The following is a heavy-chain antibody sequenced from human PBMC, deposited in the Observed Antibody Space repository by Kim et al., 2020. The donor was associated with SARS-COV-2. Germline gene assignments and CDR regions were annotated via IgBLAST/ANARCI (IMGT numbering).Heavy chain of an antibody. Sequence: GGSLRLSCAASGFTFSSYGMHWVRQAPGKGLEWVAVIWYDGSNKYYADSVKGRFTISRDNSKNTLYLQMNSLRAEDTAVYYCARDQSSSWYGDLGYWGQGTLVTVSS. D-gene: IGHD6-13*01. CDR2: IWYDGSNK. CDR1: GFTFSSYG. V-gene: IGHV3-33*01. J-gene: IGHJ4*02. CDR3: ARDQSSSWYGDLGY.